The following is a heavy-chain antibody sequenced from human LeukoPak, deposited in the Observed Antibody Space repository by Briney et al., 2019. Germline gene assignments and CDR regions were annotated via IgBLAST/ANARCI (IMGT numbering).Heavy chain of an antibody. CDR2: IYHSGST. Sequence: SETLSLTCTVSGGSISSSSYYWGWIRQPPGKGLEWIGSIYHSGSTYYNPSLKGRVTISVDTSKNQFSLNLSSVTAADTAVYYCARTTYSSSRTFDYWGQGTLVTVSS. V-gene: IGHV4-39*01. CDR3: ARTTYSSSRTFDY. CDR1: GGSISSSSYY. D-gene: IGHD6-13*01. J-gene: IGHJ4*02.